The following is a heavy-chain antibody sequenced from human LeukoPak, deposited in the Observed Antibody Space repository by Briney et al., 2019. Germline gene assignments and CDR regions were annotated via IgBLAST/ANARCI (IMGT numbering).Heavy chain of an antibody. D-gene: IGHD2-2*01. Sequence: SETLSLTCTVSGGSISSYYWSWIRQPPGKGLEWLGYIYYSESTNYNPSLKSRVTISADMSKKQFSLKLSSVTAADTAVYYCARGLSYYYYYMDVWGKGTTVTISS. CDR1: GGSISSYY. V-gene: IGHV4-59*01. J-gene: IGHJ6*03. CDR2: IYYSEST. CDR3: ARGLSYYYYYMDV.